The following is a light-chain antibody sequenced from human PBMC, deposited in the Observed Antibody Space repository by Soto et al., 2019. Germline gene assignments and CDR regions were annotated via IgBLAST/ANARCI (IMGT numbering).Light chain of an antibody. J-gene: IGKJ2*01. CDR1: QSVTSN. V-gene: IGKV3-15*01. CDR3: QQYDIWPPYT. CDR2: GAS. Sequence: IGITQSPATLSVSPVERATLSCRASQSVTSNLAWYQQKPGQAPRLLIYGASTRATGIPARFSGGGSGTEFTVTISSLQSEDFAIYHCQQYDIWPPYTFGQGTKVDIK.